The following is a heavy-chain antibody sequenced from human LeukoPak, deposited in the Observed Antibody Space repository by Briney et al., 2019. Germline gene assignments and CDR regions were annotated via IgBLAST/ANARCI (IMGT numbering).Heavy chain of an antibody. D-gene: IGHD6-13*01. V-gene: IGHV3-30*03. CDR3: AREGIAADRGKLIDY. Sequence: GGSLRLSRAASGFTFSSYGMHWVRQAPGKGLEWVALISFDGSNQYYADSVKGRFTISRDNSKNTLFLQMNSLRAEDTAVYYCAREGIAADRGKLIDYWGQGTLVTVSS. J-gene: IGHJ4*02. CDR2: ISFDGSNQ. CDR1: GFTFSSYG.